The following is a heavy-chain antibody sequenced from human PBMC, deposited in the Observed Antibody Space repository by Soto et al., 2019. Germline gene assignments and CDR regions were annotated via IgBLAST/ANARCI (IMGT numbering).Heavy chain of an antibody. V-gene: IGHV1-18*01. CDR3: ASEGQWEPLRY. CDR1: GYTFTNYG. D-gene: IGHD1-26*01. Sequence: QVQLVQSGAEVKKPGASVKVSCKASGYTFTNYGITWVRQAPGQGLEWMGWVSAYNRNPNYAQKFQDSVTMTTDTSTRTAYMELWSLRSDDTAFYFCASEGQWEPLRYWGQGTLLTVSP. J-gene: IGHJ4*02. CDR2: VSAYNRNP.